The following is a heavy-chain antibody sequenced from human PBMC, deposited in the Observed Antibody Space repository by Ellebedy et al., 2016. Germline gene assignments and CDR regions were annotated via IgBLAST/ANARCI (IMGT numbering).Heavy chain of an antibody. D-gene: IGHD5-12*01. J-gene: IGHJ4*02. Sequence: GGSLRLXCAASGFTFSSYAMSWVRQAPGKGLEWVSAISGSGGSAYYADSVKGRFTISRDNSKNTLYLQMNSLRAEDTAVYYCARVATTILSHFDYWGQGTLVTVSS. CDR1: GFTFSSYA. CDR3: ARVATTILSHFDY. CDR2: ISGSGGSA. V-gene: IGHV3-23*01.